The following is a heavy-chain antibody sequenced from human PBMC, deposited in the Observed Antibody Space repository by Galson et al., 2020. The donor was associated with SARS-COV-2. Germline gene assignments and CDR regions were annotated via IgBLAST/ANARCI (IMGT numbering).Heavy chain of an antibody. V-gene: IGHV3-11*01. CDR1: GFTFSDYY. CDR3: ARPLGYGDCQDAFDI. CDR2: ISSSGSTI. D-gene: IGHD4-17*01. J-gene: IGHJ3*02. Sequence: GESLKISCAASGFTFSDYYMSWIRQAPGKGLEWVSYISSSGSTIYYADSVKGRFTISRDNAKNSLYLQMNSLRAEDTAVYYCARPLGYGDCQDAFDIWGQGTMVTVSS.